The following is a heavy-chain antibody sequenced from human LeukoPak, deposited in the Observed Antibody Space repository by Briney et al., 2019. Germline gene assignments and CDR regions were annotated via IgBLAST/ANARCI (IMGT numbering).Heavy chain of an antibody. D-gene: IGHD3-10*01. Sequence: GGSLRLSCAASGFTFSSYSMNWVRQAPGKGLEWVSSISSSSSYIYYADSVKGRFTISRDNAKNSLYLQMNSLRAEDTAVYYCARGKWAYGSGTPFDYWGQGTLVTVSS. CDR3: ARGKWAYGSGTPFDY. J-gene: IGHJ4*02. CDR2: ISSSSSYI. V-gene: IGHV3-21*01. CDR1: GFTFSSYS.